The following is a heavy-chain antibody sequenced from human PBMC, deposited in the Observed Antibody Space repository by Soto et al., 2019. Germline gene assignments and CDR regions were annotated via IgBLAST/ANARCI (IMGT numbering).Heavy chain of an antibody. D-gene: IGHD3-22*01. CDR1: GFTFSNAW. J-gene: IGHJ4*02. V-gene: IGHV3-15*07. CDR2: IKSKTDGGTT. CDR3: TTDRLLPYYDSSGYHGY. Sequence: GGSLRLSCAASGFTFSNAWMNWVRQAPGKGLDWVGRIKSKTDGGTTDYAAPVKGRFTISRDDSKNTLYLQMNSLKTEDTAVYYCTTDRLLPYYDSSGYHGYWGQGTLVTVSS.